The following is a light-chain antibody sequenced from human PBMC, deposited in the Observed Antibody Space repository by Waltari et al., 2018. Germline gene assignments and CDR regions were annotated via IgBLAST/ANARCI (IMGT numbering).Light chain of an antibody. J-gene: IGLJ3*02. CDR2: RNN. Sequence: QSVLTQPPSASGTPGQRVTISCSGSSSNIGSNYVYWYQQLPGTAPKLLIYRNNQGPAGGPDRFSGSKSGPSASRAMMGLRSEDEADYYCAAWDDSLSGWVFGGGTKLTVL. V-gene: IGLV1-47*01. CDR1: SSNIGSNY. CDR3: AAWDDSLSGWV.